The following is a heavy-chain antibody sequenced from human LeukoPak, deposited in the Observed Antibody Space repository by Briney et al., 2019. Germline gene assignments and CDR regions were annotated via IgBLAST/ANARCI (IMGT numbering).Heavy chain of an antibody. J-gene: IGHJ4*02. CDR2: ISYDGSNK. CDR1: GFTFSSYG. D-gene: IGHD6-13*01. CDR3: AKDPVGYYSSSWYPPDY. Sequence: GGSLRLSCAASGFTFSSYGMHWVRQAPGKGLEWVAVISYDGSNKYHADSVKGRFTISRDNSKNTLYLQMNSLRAEDTAVYYCAKDPVGYYSSSWYPPDYWGQGTLVTVSS. V-gene: IGHV3-30*18.